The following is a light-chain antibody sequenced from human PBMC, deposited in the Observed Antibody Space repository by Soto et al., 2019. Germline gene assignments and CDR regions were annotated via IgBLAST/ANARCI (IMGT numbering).Light chain of an antibody. J-gene: IGLJ3*02. Sequence: QAVVTQSPSVSASLGASVRLTCTLSSDHSSNSIAWHQQQPEKGPRYLMKINSDGSHNKGDGIPDRFSGSSSGAERYLTISSLQSDDEADYYCQTWGTGIRVFGGGTKVTVL. V-gene: IGLV4-69*01. CDR1: SDHSSNS. CDR3: QTWGTGIRV. CDR2: INSDGSH.